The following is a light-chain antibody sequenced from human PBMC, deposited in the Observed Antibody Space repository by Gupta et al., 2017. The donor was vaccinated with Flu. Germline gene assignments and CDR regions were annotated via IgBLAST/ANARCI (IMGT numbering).Light chain of an antibody. V-gene: IGLV2-14*03. J-gene: IGLJ3*02. CDR3: TSFTTSSTWV. Sequence: QSGLTQPASVSGSPGQSITISCTGTSLDIGTYNYVSWYQQHPGKAPKLMIYEVTNRPSGVSDRFSGSKFGNTASLTISRLQGEDEAHYYCTSFTTSSTWVFGGGTKMTVL. CDR1: SLDIGTYNY. CDR2: EVT.